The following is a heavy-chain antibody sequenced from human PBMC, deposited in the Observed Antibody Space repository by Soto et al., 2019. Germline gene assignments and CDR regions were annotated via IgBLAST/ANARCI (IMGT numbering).Heavy chain of an antibody. V-gene: IGHV4-30-4*07. Sequence: YSGSTYYNPSLKSRVTISVDTSKNQFSLKLSSVTAADTAVYYCARGQVVAAQHWGQGTLVTVSS. J-gene: IGHJ4*02. CDR3: ARGQVVAAQH. CDR2: YSGST. D-gene: IGHD2-15*01.